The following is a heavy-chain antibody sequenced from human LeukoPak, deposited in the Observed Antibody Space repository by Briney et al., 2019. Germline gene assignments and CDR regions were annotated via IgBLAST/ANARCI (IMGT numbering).Heavy chain of an antibody. D-gene: IGHD3-9*01. CDR2: ISGTGGNT. V-gene: IGHV3-23*01. CDR3: AKDFEFKWQQPSDH. Sequence: PGGSLRLSCAVSGFSFSNYAMSWVRQFPGKGLEWVSGISGTGGNTYYADSVKGRFIISRDNSKNMLYLQMNSLTAEDTAIYFCAKDFEFKWQQPSDHWGQGTPVTVSS. CDR1: GFSFSNYA. J-gene: IGHJ4*02.